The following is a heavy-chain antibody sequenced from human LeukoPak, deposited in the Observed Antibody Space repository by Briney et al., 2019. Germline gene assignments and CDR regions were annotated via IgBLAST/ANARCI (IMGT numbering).Heavy chain of an antibody. CDR2: IYYSGST. J-gene: IGHJ4*02. D-gene: IGHD6-13*01. V-gene: IGHV4-39*01. CDR1: GGSISSSNSY. CDR3: ARSGYSSSWYVY. Sequence: SETLSLTCTVSGGSISSSNSYWGWIRQPPGKGLEWIGTIYYSGSTYYNPSLKSRVTISVDTSKNQFSLKLSSVTAADTAVYYCARSGYSSSWYVYWGQGTLVTVSS.